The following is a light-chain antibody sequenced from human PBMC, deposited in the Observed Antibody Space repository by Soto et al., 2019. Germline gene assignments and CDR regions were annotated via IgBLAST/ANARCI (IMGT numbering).Light chain of an antibody. V-gene: IGKV1-5*01. CDR2: GAS. CDR1: QSISTW. Sequence: DIQLTQSPSPLSASVGDRVTLTCRASQSISTWFAWYQQKPGKAPKLLIYGASSLESGVPSRFSGSGSGTEFTLTISSLQPEDFATYYCQQYNSYSWTFGQGTKVDIK. CDR3: QQYNSYSWT. J-gene: IGKJ1*01.